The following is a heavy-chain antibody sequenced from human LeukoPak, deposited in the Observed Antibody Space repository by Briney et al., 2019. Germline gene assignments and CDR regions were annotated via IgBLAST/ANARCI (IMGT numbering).Heavy chain of an antibody. D-gene: IGHD3-10*01. CDR2: INPNSGGT. J-gene: IGHJ6*03. V-gene: IGHV1-2*06. CDR1: GYTFTGYY. CDR3: ARVGTVLLWFGELSYMDV. Sequence: ASVKVSCKASGYTFTGYYMHWVRQAPGQGLEWMGRINPNSGGTNYAQKFQGRVTMTRDTSISTAYMELSRLRSDDTAVYYCARVGTVLLWFGELSYMDVWGKGTTVTVSS.